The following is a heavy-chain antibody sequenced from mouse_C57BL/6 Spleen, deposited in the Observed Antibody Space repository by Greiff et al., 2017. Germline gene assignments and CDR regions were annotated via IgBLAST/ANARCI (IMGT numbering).Heavy chain of an antibody. J-gene: IGHJ1*03. Sequence: QVQLKESGPELVKPGASVKLSCKASGYTFTSYDINWVKQRPGQGLEWIGWIYPRDGSTKYNEKFKGKATLTVDTSSSTAYMELHSLTSEDSAVYFCARSVDGYYNIDWYFDVWGTGTTVTVSS. V-gene: IGHV1-85*01. D-gene: IGHD2-3*01. CDR1: GYTFTSYD. CDR3: ARSVDGYYNIDWYFDV. CDR2: IYPRDGST.